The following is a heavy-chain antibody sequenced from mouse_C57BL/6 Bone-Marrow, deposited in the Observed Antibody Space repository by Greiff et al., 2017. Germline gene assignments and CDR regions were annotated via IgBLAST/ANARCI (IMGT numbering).Heavy chain of an antibody. Sequence: EVQVVESGAELVKPGASVKLSCTASGFNIKDYYIHWVKQRTEQGLEWIGRIDPEDGDTKYAPQFQDKATITADTSSNTAYLQLSSLTSEDTAVYYCTRSLIYYGSNYWGRGTTLTVSS. V-gene: IGHV14-2*01. CDR1: GFNIKDYY. CDR3: TRSLIYYGSNY. D-gene: IGHD1-1*01. J-gene: IGHJ2*01. CDR2: IDPEDGDT.